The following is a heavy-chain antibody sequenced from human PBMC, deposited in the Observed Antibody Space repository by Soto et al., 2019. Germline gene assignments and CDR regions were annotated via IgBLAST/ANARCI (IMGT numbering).Heavy chain of an antibody. J-gene: IGHJ4*01. CDR3: ARSPLGVAGLEH. V-gene: IGHV3-74*01. CDR1: GFTFSSYW. CDR2: INSDGSST. Sequence: PGGSLRLSCAASGFTFSSYWMHWVRQAPGKGLVWVSRINSDGSSTSYADSVKGRFTISKEHAQNPVDLQMNSLGAGDTAVYYCARSPLGVAGLEHWGQGTLVNVS. D-gene: IGHD6-19*01.